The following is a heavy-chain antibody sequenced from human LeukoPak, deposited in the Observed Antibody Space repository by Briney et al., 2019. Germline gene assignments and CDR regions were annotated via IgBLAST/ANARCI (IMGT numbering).Heavy chain of an antibody. V-gene: IGHV3-23*01. CDR2: ISGRDGYT. Sequence: GGSLRLSCAASGFTFSSYAMSWVRQAPGKGLEWVSAISGRDGYTYYADSVKGRFTISRDNSKDTLFLHMGSLRAEDTAVYYCAKGTIAAAGTDCDYWGQGTQVTVSS. CDR1: GFTFSSYA. D-gene: IGHD6-13*01. J-gene: IGHJ4*02. CDR3: AKGTIAAAGTDCDY.